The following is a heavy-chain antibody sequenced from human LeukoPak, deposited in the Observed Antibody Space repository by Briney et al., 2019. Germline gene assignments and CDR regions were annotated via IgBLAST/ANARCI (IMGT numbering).Heavy chain of an antibody. D-gene: IGHD2-2*03. CDR1: GFTFSSYG. CDR2: IRYDGSNK. V-gene: IGHV3-30*02. J-gene: IGHJ4*02. Sequence: GGSLRLSCAASGFTFSSYGMHWVRQAPGKGLEWVAFIRYDGSNKYYADSVKGRFTISRDNSKNTLYLQMNSLRAEDTAVYYCAKDLDIVVVPASTGFDYWGQGTLVTASS. CDR3: AKDLDIVVVPASTGFDY.